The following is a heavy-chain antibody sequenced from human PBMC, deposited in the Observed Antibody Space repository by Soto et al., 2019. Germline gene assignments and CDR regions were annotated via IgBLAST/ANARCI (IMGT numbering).Heavy chain of an antibody. Sequence: GGSLRLSFAASGFTFGDYWMHWVRQPPGKGPEWVSRMTGDGRTTQYADSVKGRFTASRDNAKSTLYLQMNSLRAEDTAVYYCATAEVDYWGPGTLVTVS. CDR1: GFTFGDYW. CDR2: MTGDGRTT. J-gene: IGHJ4*02. V-gene: IGHV3-74*03. CDR3: ATAEVDY.